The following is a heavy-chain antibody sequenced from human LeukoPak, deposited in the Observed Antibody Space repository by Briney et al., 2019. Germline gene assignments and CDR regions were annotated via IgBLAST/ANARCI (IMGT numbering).Heavy chain of an antibody. V-gene: IGHV3-23*01. CDR3: ARDQYNYFDWLLLSNPSPPPID. CDR1: RFTVSSYA. Sequence: PGGSLRLSCAASRFTVSSYAMSWVRQAPGKGLEWVSAIGYSGGSTYYADSVKGRFTISRDNSKNTLYLQMNSLRAEDTAVYYCARDQYNYFDWLLLSNPSPPPIDWGQGTLVTVSS. D-gene: IGHD3-9*01. J-gene: IGHJ4*02. CDR2: IGYSGGST.